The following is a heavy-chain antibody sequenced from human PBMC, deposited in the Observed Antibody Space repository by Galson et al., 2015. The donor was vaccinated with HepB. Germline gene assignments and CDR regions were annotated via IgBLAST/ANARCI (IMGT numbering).Heavy chain of an antibody. CDR2: IYWDDDK. CDR1: GFSLSTNGVS. Sequence: PALVKPTPPLTLTCTFSGFSLSTNGVSVGWIRQPPGKALEWLALIYWDDDKRYSPSLKSRLTITKDTSKNQVVLTMTNMDPVDTATYYCAHSSIAGRQGLTFDYWGQGTLVTVSS. CDR3: AHSSIAGRQGLTFDY. D-gene: IGHD6-6*01. V-gene: IGHV2-5*02. J-gene: IGHJ4*02.